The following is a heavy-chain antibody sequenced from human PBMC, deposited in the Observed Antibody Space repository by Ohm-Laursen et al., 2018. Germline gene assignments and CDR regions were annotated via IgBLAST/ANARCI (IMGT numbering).Heavy chain of an antibody. CDR2: IKSKTDGGTT. J-gene: IGHJ4*02. CDR1: GFTFSNAW. Sequence: SLRLSCAAAGFTFSNAWMSWVRQAPGKGLEWVGRIKSKTDGGTTDYAAPVKGRFTISRDDSKNTLYLQMNSLETEDTAVYYCTTRTDYYDSSGYHAADYWGQGTLVTVSS. CDR3: TTRTDYYDSSGYHAADY. V-gene: IGHV3-15*01. D-gene: IGHD3-22*01.